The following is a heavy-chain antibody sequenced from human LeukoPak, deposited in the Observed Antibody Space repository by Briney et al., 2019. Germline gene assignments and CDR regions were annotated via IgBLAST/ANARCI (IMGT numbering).Heavy chain of an antibody. CDR3: ARGSVRGYAFDI. CDR1: AGSISSSSYS. Sequence: SETLSLTCTVSAGSISSSSYSWGWIRQPPGKGLEWIGEINHSGSTNYNPSLKSRITISVDTSKNQFSLKLSSVTAADTAVYYCARGSVRGYAFDIWGQGTMVTVSS. D-gene: IGHD1-26*01. J-gene: IGHJ3*02. CDR2: INHSGST. V-gene: IGHV4-39*07.